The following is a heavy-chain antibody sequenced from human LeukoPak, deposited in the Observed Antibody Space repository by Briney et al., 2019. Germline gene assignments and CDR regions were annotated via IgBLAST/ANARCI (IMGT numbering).Heavy chain of an antibody. CDR3: ARESQSAYYFDSSGYEDAFDI. V-gene: IGHV3-48*03. Sequence: GGSLRLSCAASGFTFSSYEMNWVRQAPGKGLEWVSYISSAGSTIYYADSVKGRVTSSRDNAKKSLYLQMNSSRAEDTAVYYCARESQSAYYFDSSGYEDAFDIWGQGTMVTVSS. CDR2: ISSAGSTI. CDR1: GFTFSSYE. D-gene: IGHD3-22*01. J-gene: IGHJ3*02.